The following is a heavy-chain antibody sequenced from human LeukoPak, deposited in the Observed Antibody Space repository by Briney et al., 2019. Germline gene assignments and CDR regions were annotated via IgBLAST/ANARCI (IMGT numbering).Heavy chain of an antibody. D-gene: IGHD3-9*01. CDR2: MNPNSANT. CDR1: GYTFTGYY. J-gene: IGHJ6*03. V-gene: IGHV1-8*02. CDR3: ARNSGYNILTGYGYYYMDV. Sequence: ASVKVSCKASGYTFTGYYMHWVRQAPGQGLEWMGWMNPNSANTGYAQKFQGRVTMTRNTSISTAYMELSSLRSEDTAVYYCARNSGYNILTGYGYYYMDVWGKGTTVTISS.